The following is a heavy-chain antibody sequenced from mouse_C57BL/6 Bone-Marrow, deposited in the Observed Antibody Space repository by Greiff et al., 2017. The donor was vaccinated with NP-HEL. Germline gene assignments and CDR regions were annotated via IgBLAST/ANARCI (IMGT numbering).Heavy chain of an antibody. D-gene: IGHD1-1*01. CDR3: ARHPLYYYGSPGY. V-gene: IGHV5-9*01. CDR1: GFTFSSYT. Sequence: EVKVVESGGGLVKPGGSLKLSCAASGFTFSSYTMSWVRQTPEKRLEWVATISGGGGNTYYPDSVKGRFTISRDNAKNTLYLQMSSLRSEDTALYYCARHPLYYYGSPGYWGQGTTLTVSS. CDR2: ISGGGGNT. J-gene: IGHJ2*01.